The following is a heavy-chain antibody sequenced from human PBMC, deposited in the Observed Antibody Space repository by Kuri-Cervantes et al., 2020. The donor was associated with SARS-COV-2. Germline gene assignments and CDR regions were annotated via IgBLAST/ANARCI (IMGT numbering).Heavy chain of an antibody. Sequence: GESLKISCAASGFTFSSYWVSWVRQAPGKGLEWVANIKQDGSEKYYVDSVKGRFTISRDNAKNSLYLQMNSLRAEDTAVYYCARVSYYGSGSYYPPYYYYYGMDVWGQGTTVTVSS. CDR2: IKQDGSEK. J-gene: IGHJ6*02. CDR3: ARVSYYGSGSYYPPYYYYYGMDV. V-gene: IGHV3-7*01. CDR1: GFTFSSYW. D-gene: IGHD3-10*01.